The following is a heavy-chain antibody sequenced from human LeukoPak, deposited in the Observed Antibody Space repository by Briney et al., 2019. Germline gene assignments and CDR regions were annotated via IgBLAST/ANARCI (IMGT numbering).Heavy chain of an antibody. J-gene: IGHJ4*02. D-gene: IGHD3-3*01. V-gene: IGHV3-48*02. CDR2: ISSSSSTI. Sequence: PGGSLRLSCAASGFTFSSYSMNWVRQAPGKGLEWVSYISSSSSTIYYADSVKGRFTISRDNAKNSLYLQMNSLRDEDTAVYYCARGVSAGSPYDFWSGYFRPFDYWGQGTLVTVSS. CDR3: ARGVSAGSPYDFWSGYFRPFDY. CDR1: GFTFSSYS.